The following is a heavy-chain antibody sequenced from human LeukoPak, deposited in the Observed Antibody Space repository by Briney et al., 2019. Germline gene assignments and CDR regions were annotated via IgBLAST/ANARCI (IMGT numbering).Heavy chain of an antibody. D-gene: IGHD3-22*01. CDR1: GYSFTSYW. CDR3: ARLAYYYDSSGYYSDY. CDR2: IYPGDSDT. Sequence: GESLKISCKGSGYSFTSYWIGWVRQMPGKGPEWMGIIYPGDSDTRYSPSFQGQVTISADKSISTAYLQWSSLKASDTAMYYCARLAYYYDSSGYYSDYWGQGTLVTVSS. V-gene: IGHV5-51*01. J-gene: IGHJ4*02.